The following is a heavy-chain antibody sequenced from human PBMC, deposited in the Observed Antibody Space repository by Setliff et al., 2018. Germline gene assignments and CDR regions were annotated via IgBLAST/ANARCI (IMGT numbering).Heavy chain of an antibody. J-gene: IGHJ6*03. D-gene: IGHD6-19*01. CDR2: ISYSGST. CDR1: GNSVSSVSYY. Sequence: SETLSLTCTVSGNSVSSVSYYWSWIRQPPGKGLEWIGYISYSGSTNYYHSFKSRVTISLDTSKNQFSLKLSSVTAADMAVYYCAREQWLDPPGYYYMDVWAKGTTVTVSS. V-gene: IGHV4-61*01. CDR3: AREQWLDPPGYYYMDV.